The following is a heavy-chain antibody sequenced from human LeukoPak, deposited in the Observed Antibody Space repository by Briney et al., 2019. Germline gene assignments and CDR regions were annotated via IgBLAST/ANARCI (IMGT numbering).Heavy chain of an antibody. CDR3: AKVQDSSGYFYGFSLDY. J-gene: IGHJ4*02. CDR1: GFSFSSYA. D-gene: IGHD3-22*01. V-gene: IGHV3-23*01. Sequence: HAGGSLRLSCAASGFSFSSYAMSWVRQAPGKGLEWVSAIGGSGASTYFADSVKGRFTISRDNSKNTLYLQMNSLRAEDTAVYYCAKVQDSSGYFYGFSLDYWGQGTLVTVSS. CDR2: IGGSGAST.